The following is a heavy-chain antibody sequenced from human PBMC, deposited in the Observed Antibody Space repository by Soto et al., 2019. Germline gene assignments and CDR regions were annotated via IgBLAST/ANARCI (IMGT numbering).Heavy chain of an antibody. D-gene: IGHD3-10*01. CDR1: GFTFSSYE. CDR3: ARELLWFGELLYDAFDI. J-gene: IGHJ3*02. V-gene: IGHV3-48*03. CDR2: ISSSGSTI. Sequence: GGSLRLSCAASGFTFSSYEMNWVRQAPGKGLEWVSYISSSGSTIYYADSVKGRFTISRDNAKNSLYLQMNSLRAEDTAVYYCARELLWFGELLYDAFDIWGQGTMVTVSS.